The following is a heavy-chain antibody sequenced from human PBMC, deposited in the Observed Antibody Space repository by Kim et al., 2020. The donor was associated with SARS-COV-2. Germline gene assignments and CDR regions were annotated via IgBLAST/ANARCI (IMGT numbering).Heavy chain of an antibody. V-gene: IGHV3-30*07. J-gene: IGHJ4*02. D-gene: IGHD3-22*01. CDR3: AGEVEYYDSSGYYSGY. Sequence: VEGRFTNSRDNSKNTLYLQMNSLKAEDTAVYYCAGEVEYYDSSGYYSGYWGQGTLVTVSS.